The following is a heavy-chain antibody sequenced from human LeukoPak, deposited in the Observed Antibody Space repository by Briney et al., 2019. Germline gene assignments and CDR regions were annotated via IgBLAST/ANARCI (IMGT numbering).Heavy chain of an antibody. CDR1: GYTFTGYY. CDR3: AKSLTIFGVVIPNWFDP. CDR2: INPNSGGT. J-gene: IGHJ5*02. D-gene: IGHD3-3*01. Sequence: ASVKVSCKASGYTFTGYYMHWVRQAPGQGLEWMGWINPNSGGTNYAQKFQGRVTMTRDTSISTAYMELSRLRSDDTAVYYCAKSLTIFGVVIPNWFDPWGQETLVTVSS. V-gene: IGHV1-2*02.